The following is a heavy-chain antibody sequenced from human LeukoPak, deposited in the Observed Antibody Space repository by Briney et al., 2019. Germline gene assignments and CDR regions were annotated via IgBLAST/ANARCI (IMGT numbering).Heavy chain of an antibody. CDR2: VIPIFSTA. V-gene: IGHV1-69*01. CDR1: GGTFSNYA. CDR3: ARFGTYYYDSSGFDY. D-gene: IGHD3-22*01. J-gene: IGHJ4*02. Sequence: SVKVSCKASGGTFSNYAIGWVRQAPGQGLEWMGGVIPIFSTANYAQKFQGRVTITADESTSTAYMELSSLRSEDTAVYYCARFGTYYYDSSGFDYWGQGTLVTVSS.